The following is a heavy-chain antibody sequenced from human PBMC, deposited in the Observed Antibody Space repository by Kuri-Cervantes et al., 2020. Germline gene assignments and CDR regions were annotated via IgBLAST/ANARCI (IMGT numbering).Heavy chain of an antibody. D-gene: IGHD3-3*01. J-gene: IGHJ4*02. CDR1: GFTVSSNY. Sequence: GESLKISCAASGFTVSSNYMSWVRQAPGKGLEWVSVIYSGSSTYYADSVKGRFTISRDNSKNTLYLQMNSLRVEATAVYYCGAPGVFGVPRLLDFWGQGTLVTVSS. V-gene: IGHV3-66*02. CDR3: GAPGVFGVPRLLDF. CDR2: IYSGSST.